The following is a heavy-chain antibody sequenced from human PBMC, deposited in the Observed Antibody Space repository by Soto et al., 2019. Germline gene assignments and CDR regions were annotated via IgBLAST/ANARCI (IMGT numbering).Heavy chain of an antibody. J-gene: IGHJ6*02. CDR3: ARGRLYNWNSVGYGMDV. CDR2: IWYDGSNK. CDR1: GFTFSSYG. Sequence: GGSLRLSCAASGFTFSSYGMHWVRQAPGKGLEWVAVIWYDGSNKYYADSVKGRFTISRDNSKNTLYLQMNSLRAEDTAVYYCARGRLYNWNSVGYGMDVWGQGTTVTVSS. V-gene: IGHV3-33*01. D-gene: IGHD1-20*01.